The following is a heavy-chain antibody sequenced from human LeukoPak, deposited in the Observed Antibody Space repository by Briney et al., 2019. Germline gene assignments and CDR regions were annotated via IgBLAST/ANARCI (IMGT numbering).Heavy chain of an antibody. CDR1: GGTFSSYG. V-gene: IGHV1-69*06. Sequence: SVEVSCKASGGTFSSYGINWVRQAPGQGLEWMGRIIPISGTPNYAQKFQGRVTITADISTSTAYMELSSLRSEDTAMYYCEREGSSGWFDYWGQGTLVTVSS. CDR2: IIPISGTP. D-gene: IGHD6-19*01. J-gene: IGHJ4*02. CDR3: EREGSSGWFDY.